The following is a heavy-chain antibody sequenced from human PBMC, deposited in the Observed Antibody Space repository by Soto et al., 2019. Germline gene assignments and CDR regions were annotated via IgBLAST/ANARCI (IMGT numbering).Heavy chain of an antibody. CDR1: GFTFSSYA. J-gene: IGHJ6*02. Sequence: PGGSLRLSCAASGFTFSSYAMHWVRQAPGKGLEWVAVISYDGSNKYYADSVKGRFTISRDNSKNTLYLQMNSLRAEDTAVYYCAKSVADHLYYYYGMDVWGQGTTVTVSS. D-gene: IGHD6-19*01. CDR2: ISYDGSNK. V-gene: IGHV3-30-3*02. CDR3: AKSVADHLYYYYGMDV.